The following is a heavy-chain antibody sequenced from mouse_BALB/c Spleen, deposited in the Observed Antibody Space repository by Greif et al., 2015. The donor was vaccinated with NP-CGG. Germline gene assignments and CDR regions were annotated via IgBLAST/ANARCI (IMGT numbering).Heavy chain of an antibody. V-gene: IGHV1-14*01. CDR1: GYTFTSYV. D-gene: IGHD2-4*01. Sequence: EVKLMESGPELVKPGASVKMPCKASGYTFTSYVMHWMKQKPGQGLEWIGYINPYNDGTKYNEKFKGKATLTSDKSSSTAYMELSSLTSEDSAVYYCARGDYDRVFDYWGQGTTLTVSS. J-gene: IGHJ2*01. CDR2: INPYNDGT. CDR3: ARGDYDRVFDY.